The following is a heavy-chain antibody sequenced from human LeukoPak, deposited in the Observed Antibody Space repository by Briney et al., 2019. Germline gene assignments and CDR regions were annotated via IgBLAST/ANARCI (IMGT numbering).Heavy chain of an antibody. CDR1: GGSISSSSYY. J-gene: IGHJ4*02. CDR2: IYYSGST. V-gene: IGHV4-39*01. CDR3: ARQIVLMVYAPYYFDY. D-gene: IGHD2-8*01. Sequence: PSETLSLTCTVSGGSISSSSYYWGWIRQPPGKGLEWIGSIYYSGSTYYNPSLKSRVTISVDTSKNQFSLKLSSVTAADTAVYYCARQIVLMVYAPYYFDYWGQGTLVTVSS.